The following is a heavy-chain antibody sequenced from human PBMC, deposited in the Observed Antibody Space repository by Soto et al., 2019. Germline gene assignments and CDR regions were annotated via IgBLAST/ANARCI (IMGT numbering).Heavy chain of an antibody. CDR2: IYPRGSDT. CDR3: ARGSGGGRRFLEWSSSDWFDH. CDR1: GYSITSYW. V-gene: IGHV5-51*01. J-gene: IGHJ5*02. D-gene: IGHD3-3*01. Sequence: GESLNISCKGSGYSITSYWSGWGRQLPGKGLEWMGIIYPRGSDTRYSPSFQGQVTISADKSISTAYLQWSSLKASDTAMYYYARGSGGGRRFLEWSSSDWFDHWGQGTLVTVPS.